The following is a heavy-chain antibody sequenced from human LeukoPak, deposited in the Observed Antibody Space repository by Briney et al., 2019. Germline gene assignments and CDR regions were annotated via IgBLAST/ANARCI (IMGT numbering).Heavy chain of an antibody. J-gene: IGHJ3*02. CDR2: INSDGSST. Sequence: GLVWVSRINSDGSSTSYADSVKGRFTISRDNAKNTLYLQMNSLRAEDTAVYYCASSDAFDIWGQGTMVTVSS. V-gene: IGHV3-74*01. CDR3: ASSDAFDI.